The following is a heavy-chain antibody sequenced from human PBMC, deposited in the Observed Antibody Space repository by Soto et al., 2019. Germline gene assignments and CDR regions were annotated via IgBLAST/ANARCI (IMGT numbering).Heavy chain of an antibody. J-gene: IGHJ4*02. Sequence: TSETLSLTCAVSGGSIRSGDYYWSWIRQSPGKGLEWIGYIYYSGSTNCNPSLKSRVTISVDTSKNQFSLKLSSVTAADTAVYYCARRYGSAIDYWGQGTLVTVSS. CDR1: GGSIRSGDYY. CDR2: IYYSGST. D-gene: IGHD1-26*01. CDR3: ARRYGSAIDY. V-gene: IGHV4-61*08.